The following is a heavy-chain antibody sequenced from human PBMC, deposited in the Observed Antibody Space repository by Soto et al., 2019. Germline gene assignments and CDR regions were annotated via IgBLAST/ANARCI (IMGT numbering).Heavy chain of an antibody. J-gene: IGHJ3*02. Sequence: EVQLVESGGGLVQPGRSLRLSCAASGFTFDDYAMHWVRQAPGKGLDWVSGISWNSGSIGYADSVKGRFTISRDNAKNSLYLQMNSLRAEDTALYYCAKDTSDYVNAFYIWGQGTMVTVSS. CDR2: ISWNSGSI. V-gene: IGHV3-9*01. CDR3: AKDTSDYVNAFYI. D-gene: IGHD4-17*01. CDR1: GFTFDDYA.